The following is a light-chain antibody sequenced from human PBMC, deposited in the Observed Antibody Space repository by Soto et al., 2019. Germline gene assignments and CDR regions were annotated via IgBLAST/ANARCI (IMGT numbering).Light chain of an antibody. CDR1: QSVVASY. CDR3: LQYGSSPRT. V-gene: IGKV3-20*01. CDR2: GAS. J-gene: IGKJ1*01. Sequence: EVVFTQSAATLFLSPGGSAPLSCRASQSVVASYLAWYQHKHGQAPRLFIYGASNRATGIPDRFSGSGSGTDLTITISRLEPEDFEVYYCLQYGSSPRTFGQGTKVDIK.